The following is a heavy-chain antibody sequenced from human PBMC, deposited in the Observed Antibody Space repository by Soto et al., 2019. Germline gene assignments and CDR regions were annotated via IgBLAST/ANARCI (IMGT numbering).Heavy chain of an antibody. CDR2: ISAYNGNT. V-gene: IGHV1-18*01. CDR3: ARSNIVVVPAAHDYFDY. D-gene: IGHD2-2*01. CDR1: GYTFTSYG. J-gene: IGHJ4*02. Sequence: SVKVSCKASGYTFTSYGISWVRQAPGQGLEWMGWISAYNGNTNYAQKLQGRVTMTTDTSTSTAYMELRSLRSDDTAVYYCARSNIVVVPAAHDYFDYWGQGTLVTVSS.